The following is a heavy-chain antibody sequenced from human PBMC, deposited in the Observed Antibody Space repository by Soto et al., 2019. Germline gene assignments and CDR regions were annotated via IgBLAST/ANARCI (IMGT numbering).Heavy chain of an antibody. J-gene: IGHJ4*02. Sequence: QVQLQQWGAGLLRPSETLSLTCAVYGGSFSGSFSGYYWSWIRQPPGKGLEWIGEINHSGSTNYNPSLESRVTISVDTSKNQFSLKLSSVTAADTAVYYCAMATGTTRRSTWQNWGQGTLVTVSS. CDR1: GGSFSGSFSGYY. CDR3: AMATGTTRRSTWQN. CDR2: INHSGST. V-gene: IGHV4-34*01. D-gene: IGHD1-7*01.